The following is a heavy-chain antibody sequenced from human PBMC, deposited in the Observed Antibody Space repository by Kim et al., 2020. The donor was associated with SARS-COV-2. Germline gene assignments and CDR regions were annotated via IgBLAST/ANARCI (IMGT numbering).Heavy chain of an antibody. V-gene: IGHV1-46*01. D-gene: IGHD3-22*01. CDR1: GYTFTSYY. CDR3: ARESYYYDSSGSFDY. J-gene: IGHJ4*02. Sequence: ASVKVSCKASGYTFTSYYMHWVRRAPGQGLEWMGIINPSGGSTSYAQKFQGRVTMTRDTSTSTVYMELSSLRSEDTAVYYCARESYYYDSSGSFDYWGQGTLVTVSS. CDR2: INPSGGST.